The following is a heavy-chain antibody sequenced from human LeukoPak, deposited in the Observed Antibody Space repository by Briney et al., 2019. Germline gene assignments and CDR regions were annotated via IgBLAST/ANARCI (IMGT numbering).Heavy chain of an antibody. CDR2: ISSNGGST. Sequence: TGGSLRLSCAASGFTFSSYAMHWVRQAPGKGLEYVSPISSNGGSTYYANSVKGRFTISRDNSKNTLYLQMGSLSAEDMAVYYCARADGDTAMVNFDYWGQGTLVTVSS. CDR3: ARADGDTAMVNFDY. D-gene: IGHD5-18*01. CDR1: GFTFSSYA. V-gene: IGHV3-64*01. J-gene: IGHJ4*02.